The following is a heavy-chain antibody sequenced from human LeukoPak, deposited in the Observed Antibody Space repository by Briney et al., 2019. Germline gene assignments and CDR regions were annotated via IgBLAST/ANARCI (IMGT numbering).Heavy chain of an antibody. Sequence: GGSLRLSCAASGFIFSSYGMHWLPQAPGKGLEWVAFIRYDGSNKYYADSVKGRFTISRDKSKNTLSLQMNSLRAEDTGVYYCAKDPGELWGQGTMVTVSS. J-gene: IGHJ3*01. V-gene: IGHV3-30*02. D-gene: IGHD3-10*01. CDR2: IRYDGSNK. CDR1: GFIFSSYG. CDR3: AKDPGEL.